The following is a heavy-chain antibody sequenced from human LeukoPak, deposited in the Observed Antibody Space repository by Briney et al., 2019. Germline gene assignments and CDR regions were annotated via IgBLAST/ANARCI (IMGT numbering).Heavy chain of an antibody. CDR3: ARGPIDDFWSGYLRS. CDR1: GGSFSGYY. CDR2: INHSGST. Sequence: PSETLSVTCAVYGGSFSGYYWSWIRQPPGKGLEWIGKINHSGSTNYNPSLKSRVTISVDTSKNQFSLKLSSVTAADTAVYYCARGPIDDFWSGYLRSWGQGTLVTVSS. V-gene: IGHV4-34*01. D-gene: IGHD3-3*01. J-gene: IGHJ5*02.